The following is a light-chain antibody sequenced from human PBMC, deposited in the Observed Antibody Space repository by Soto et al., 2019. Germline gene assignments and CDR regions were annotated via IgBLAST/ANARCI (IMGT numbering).Light chain of an antibody. CDR2: SNN. CDR3: AAWDDSLNGVV. Sequence: QSVLTQPPSASGTPGQRVTISCSGSSSNIGSNTVNWYQQLPGTAPKLLIYSNNYRPSGVPDRFSGSKSGTSASLASSGLQSEDEADYYCAAWDDSLNGVVFGGGTKLTVL. CDR1: SSNIGSNT. J-gene: IGLJ2*01. V-gene: IGLV1-44*01.